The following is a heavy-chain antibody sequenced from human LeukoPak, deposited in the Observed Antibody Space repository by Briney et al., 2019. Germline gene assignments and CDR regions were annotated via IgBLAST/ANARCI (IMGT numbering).Heavy chain of an antibody. CDR1: GGSISSYY. CDR2: INDSGST. D-gene: IGHD1-1*01. CDR3: TRRGRNNWGEGNDY. J-gene: IGHJ4*02. V-gene: IGHV4-59*08. Sequence: PSETLSLACTVSGGSISSYYWSWIRQPPGKGLEWIGYINDSGSTNSNPSLKSRVTMSVDTSKNQFSLKLSSVTAADTAVYYCTRRGRNNWGEGNDYWGQGTLVTVSS.